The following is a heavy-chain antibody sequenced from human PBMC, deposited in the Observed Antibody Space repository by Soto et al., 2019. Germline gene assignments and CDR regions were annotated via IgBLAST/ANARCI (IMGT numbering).Heavy chain of an antibody. D-gene: IGHD1-26*01. J-gene: IGHJ3*02. CDR3: ARDFGEVGSTAAFDI. V-gene: IGHV3-74*01. CDR2: IHNDGSRT. CDR1: GFSFSSFW. Sequence: PGGSLRLSCAASGFSFSSFWMHWARQAPGKGLVWVAHIHNDGSRTSYADSAKGRFTISRDNAKNTLYLQMNSLRAEDTAMYYCARDFGEVGSTAAFDIWGQGTMVTVSS.